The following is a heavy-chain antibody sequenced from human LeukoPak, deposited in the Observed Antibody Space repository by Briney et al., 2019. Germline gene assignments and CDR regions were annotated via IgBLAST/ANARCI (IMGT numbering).Heavy chain of an antibody. J-gene: IGHJ3*02. Sequence: SETLSLTCTVSGGSISSGSYYWSWIRQPAGKGLEWIGRIYTSGSTNYNPSLKSRVTISVDTSKNQFSLKLSSVTAADTAVYYCARDHLYSSGWYLGYDAFDIWGQGTMVTVSS. CDR3: ARDHLYSSGWYLGYDAFDI. V-gene: IGHV4-61*02. D-gene: IGHD6-19*01. CDR2: IYTSGST. CDR1: GGSISSGSYY.